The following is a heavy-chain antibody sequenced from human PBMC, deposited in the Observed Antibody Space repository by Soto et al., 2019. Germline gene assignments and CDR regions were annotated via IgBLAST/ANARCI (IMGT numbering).Heavy chain of an antibody. CDR2: INPNSGGT. Sequence: VASVKVSCKASGYTFTGYYMHWVRQAPGQGLEWMGWINPNSGGTNYAQKFQGWVTMTRDTSISTAYMELSRLRSDDTAVYYCARDGIAVAGFNAFDIWGQGTMVTVSS. J-gene: IGHJ3*02. CDR1: GYTFTGYY. D-gene: IGHD6-19*01. CDR3: ARDGIAVAGFNAFDI. V-gene: IGHV1-2*04.